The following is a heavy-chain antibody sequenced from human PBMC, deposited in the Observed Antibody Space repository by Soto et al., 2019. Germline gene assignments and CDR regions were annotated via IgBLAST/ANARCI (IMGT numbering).Heavy chain of an antibody. Sequence: QVHLVQSGAEVKKPGASVKVSCKGSGYDFTTYGITWVRQAPGQGLEWMAWISAHNGNTDYAQKLQGRVTVTRDTSTSTAYMALRSLRSDDTAMYYCARGRYGDYWGQGDLVTVSS. CDR2: ISAHNGNT. CDR3: ARGRYGDY. D-gene: IGHD1-1*01. CDR1: GYDFTTYG. V-gene: IGHV1-18*01. J-gene: IGHJ4*02.